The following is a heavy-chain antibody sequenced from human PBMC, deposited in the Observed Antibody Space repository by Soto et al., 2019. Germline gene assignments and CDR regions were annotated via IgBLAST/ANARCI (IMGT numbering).Heavy chain of an antibody. CDR2: ISAYNGNT. V-gene: IGHV1-18*01. J-gene: IGHJ3*02. CDR3: ARTEYSSSSGDAFDI. CDR1: GYTFTSYG. D-gene: IGHD6-6*01. Sequence: ASVKVSCKASGYTFTSYGISWVRQAPGQGLEWMGWISAYNGNTNYAQKLQGRVTMTTDTSTSTAYMELRSLRSDDTAVYYCARTEYSSSSGDAFDIWGQGTMATVSS.